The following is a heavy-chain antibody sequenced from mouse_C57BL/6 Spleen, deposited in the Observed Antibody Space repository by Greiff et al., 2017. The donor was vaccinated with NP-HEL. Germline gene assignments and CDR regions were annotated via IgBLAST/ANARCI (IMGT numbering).Heavy chain of an antibody. CDR2: IDPSDSYT. V-gene: IGHV1-50*01. Sequence: QVQLQQSGAELVKPGASVKLSCKASGYTFTSYWMQWVKQRPGQGLEWIGEIDPSDSYTNYNQKFKGKATLTVDTSSSTAYMQLSSLTSKDSAVYYCARRGGTRGWYFDVWGTGTTVTVSS. D-gene: IGHD3-3*01. J-gene: IGHJ1*03. CDR3: ARRGGTRGWYFDV. CDR1: GYTFTSYW.